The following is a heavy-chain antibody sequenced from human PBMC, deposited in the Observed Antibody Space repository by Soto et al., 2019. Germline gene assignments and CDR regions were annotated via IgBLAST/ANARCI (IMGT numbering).Heavy chain of an antibody. J-gene: IGHJ4*02. Sequence: QVQLQQWGAGLLKPSETLSLTCAVYGGSFSGYYWSWIRQPPGKGLEWIGEINHSGSTNYNPSLKSRVTISVDTSKNQFSLKLSSVTAADTAVYYCARRRGWVSAARIGYWGQGTLVTVSS. CDR3: ARRRGWVSAARIGY. CDR2: INHSGST. CDR1: GGSFSGYY. V-gene: IGHV4-34*01. D-gene: IGHD2-2*01.